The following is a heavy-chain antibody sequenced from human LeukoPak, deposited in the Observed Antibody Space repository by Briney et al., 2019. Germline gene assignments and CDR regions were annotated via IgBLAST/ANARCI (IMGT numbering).Heavy chain of an antibody. CDR2: ISGSGGST. D-gene: IGHD3-10*01. J-gene: IGHJ3*02. CDR1: GFTFSSYA. V-gene: IGHV3-23*01. Sequence: GGSLRLSCAASGFTFSSYAMSWVRQAPGKGLEWVSAISGSGGSTYYADSVKGRFTISRDNSKNTLYLQMNSLRAEDTAVYYCAKGAVNVRAPTRDAFEIWGQGTMVTVSS. CDR3: AKGAVNVRAPTRDAFEI.